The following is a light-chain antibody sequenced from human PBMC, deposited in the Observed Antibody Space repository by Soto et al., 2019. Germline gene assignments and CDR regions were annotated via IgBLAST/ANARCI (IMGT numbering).Light chain of an antibody. J-gene: IGLJ1*01. V-gene: IGLV2-14*01. Sequence: QSALTQPASVSGSPGQSITISCTGTSSDVGAYNYVSWYQQHPGKAPKFMIYEVSNRPSGVSNRFSGSKSGNTASLTISGLHAEDQAHYFGTSYTTSSNDVFGSGTKVTV. CDR1: SSDVGAYNY. CDR2: EVS. CDR3: TSYTTSSNDV.